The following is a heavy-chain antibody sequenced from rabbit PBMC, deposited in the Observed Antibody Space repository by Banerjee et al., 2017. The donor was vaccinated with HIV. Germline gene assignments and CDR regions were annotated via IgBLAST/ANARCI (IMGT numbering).Heavy chain of an antibody. V-gene: IGHV1S45*01. J-gene: IGHJ4*01. CDR1: GFSFSSSYY. CDR2: IYTGSSGIT. D-gene: IGHD7-1*01. CDR3: ARASYTVGYGGYHL. Sequence: QQQLVESGGGLVQPEGSLTLTCTASGFSFSSSYYMCWVRQAPGKGLEWIGCIYTGSSGITSYASWAKGRFTISKTSSTTVTLQLNSLTAADTATYFCARASYTVGYGGYHLWGPGTLVTVS.